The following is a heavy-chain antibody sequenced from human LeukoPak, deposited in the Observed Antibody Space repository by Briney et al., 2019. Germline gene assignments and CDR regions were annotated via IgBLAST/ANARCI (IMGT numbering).Heavy chain of an antibody. Sequence: GGSLRLSCAASGFTFSSYSMYWVRQAPGKGLEWVSYISSSSSTIYYADSVKGRFTISRDNAKNSLYLQMNSLRAEDTAVYYCARERNYGYWGQGTLVTVSS. CDR3: ARERNYGY. J-gene: IGHJ4*02. V-gene: IGHV3-48*04. D-gene: IGHD3-16*01. CDR1: GFTFSSYS. CDR2: ISSSSSTI.